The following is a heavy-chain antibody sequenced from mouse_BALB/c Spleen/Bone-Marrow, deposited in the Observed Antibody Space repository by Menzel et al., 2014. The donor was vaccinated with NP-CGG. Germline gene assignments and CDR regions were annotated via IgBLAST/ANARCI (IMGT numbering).Heavy chain of an antibody. J-gene: IGHJ4*01. D-gene: IGHD2-10*02. CDR1: GYSFTTYW. Sequence: LVESGAELARPGASVRLSCKASGYSFTTYWMQWVKQRPGQGLEWIGTIYPGDGDTRYTQKFKGKATLTADKSSSTAYMELSSLASEDSAVYYCAREKYGEAMDYWGQGTSVTVSS. CDR3: AREKYGEAMDY. CDR2: IYPGDGDT. V-gene: IGHV1-87*01.